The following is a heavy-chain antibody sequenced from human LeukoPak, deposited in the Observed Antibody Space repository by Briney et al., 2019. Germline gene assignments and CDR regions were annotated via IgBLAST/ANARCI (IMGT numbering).Heavy chain of an antibody. D-gene: IGHD6-13*01. CDR1: GGSMSNYY. Sequence: SETLSLTCSVSGGSMSNYYWTWIRQPPGQGLEWIGYTYNSGRTNYNPSLKSRVTISADTSKNQFSLKLDSVTAADTANYYCARRRRIGAAGGDGMDVWGQGTTVTVSS. J-gene: IGHJ6*02. CDR3: ARRRRIGAAGGDGMDV. CDR2: TYNSGRT. V-gene: IGHV4-4*09.